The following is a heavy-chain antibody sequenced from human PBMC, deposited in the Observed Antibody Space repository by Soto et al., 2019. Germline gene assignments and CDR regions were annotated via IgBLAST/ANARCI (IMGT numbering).Heavy chain of an antibody. J-gene: IGHJ4*02. V-gene: IGHV3-23*01. D-gene: IGHD6-13*01. Sequence: EVQLLESGGGLVQPGGSLRLSCAASGFTFSSYAMSWVHQATGKGLEWVSAISGSGGSTYYADSVKGRFTISRDNSKNTLYLQMNSLRAEDTPVYYCAYSSTPFYYLGQGTLVTVSS. CDR1: GFTFSSYA. CDR3: AYSSTPFYY. CDR2: ISGSGGST.